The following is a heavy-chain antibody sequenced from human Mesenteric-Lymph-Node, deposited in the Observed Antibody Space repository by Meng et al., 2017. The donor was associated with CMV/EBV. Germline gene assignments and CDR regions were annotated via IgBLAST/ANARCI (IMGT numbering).Heavy chain of an antibody. CDR3: ARIPATTSRFFDY. CDR2: IDYSGST. CDR1: GGSVSSSSYY. V-gene: IGHV4-61*01. Sequence: GSLRLSCTVPGGSVSSSSYYWSWVRQPPGKGLEWIGYIDYSGSTNYNPSLKSRVTISVDSSKHQLYLQLSFVTAADTAVYYCARIPATTSRFFDYWGQGTLVTVSS. D-gene: IGHD2-2*01. J-gene: IGHJ4*02.